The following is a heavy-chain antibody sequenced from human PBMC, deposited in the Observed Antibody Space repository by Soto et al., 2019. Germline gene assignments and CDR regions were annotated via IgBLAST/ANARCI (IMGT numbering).Heavy chain of an antibody. D-gene: IGHD5-18*01. J-gene: IGHJ4*02. V-gene: IGHV3-23*01. CDR3: GKDSKAYSYGDIDY. CDR2: ITGRGAGT. Sequence: GSLRLSCAASGLTFSNYAMSWVRQAPGKGLEWVSAITGRGAGTYYADSMKGRFTISRDNSKNTLYLQVNSLRAEDTAVYYWGKDSKAYSYGDIDYWGQGTLVTVS. CDR1: GLTFSNYA.